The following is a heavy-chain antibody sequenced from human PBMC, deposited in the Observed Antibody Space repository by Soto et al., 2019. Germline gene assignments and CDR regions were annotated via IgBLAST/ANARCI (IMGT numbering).Heavy chain of an antibody. D-gene: IGHD3-16*01. J-gene: IGHJ4*02. CDR1: GFTFSTYA. CDR3: SRRPSYDFVR. CDR2: ISNTGGGT. Sequence: EVQLLESGGGLVQPGVSLRLSCAASGFTFSTYAMSWVHQAPGKGLEWVSSISNTGGGTFYADSVKGRFTISRDTSKEALNLQMNSLGAEDTTVYYCSRRPSYDFVRWCQGTLVTVSS. V-gene: IGHV3-23*01.